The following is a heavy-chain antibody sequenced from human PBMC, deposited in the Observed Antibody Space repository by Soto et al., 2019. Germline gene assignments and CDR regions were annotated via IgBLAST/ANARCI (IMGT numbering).Heavy chain of an antibody. V-gene: IGHV3-33*01. Sequence: GGSLRLSCAASGFTFSSYGMHWVRQAPGKGLEWVAVIWYDGSNKYYADSVKGRFTISRDNSKNTLYLQMNSLRAEDTAVYYCARDGGAVLLWFGDQKPIYYGMDVWGQGTTVTVSS. D-gene: IGHD3-10*01. CDR1: GFTFSSYG. J-gene: IGHJ6*02. CDR2: IWYDGSNK. CDR3: ARDGGAVLLWFGDQKPIYYGMDV.